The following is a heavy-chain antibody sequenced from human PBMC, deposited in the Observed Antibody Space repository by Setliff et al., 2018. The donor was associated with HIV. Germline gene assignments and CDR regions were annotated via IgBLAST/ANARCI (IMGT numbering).Heavy chain of an antibody. Sequence: SETLSLTCTVSGGSISNYYWSWIRQPPGKGLEWIGHIYSSGSTNYNPSLTSRVTISVDTSKNQISLKLSSVTAADTAVYYCARRMSSGSYYDYWGQGTLVTVSS. CDR1: GGSISNYY. CDR3: ARRMSSGSYYDY. V-gene: IGHV4-59*08. J-gene: IGHJ4*02. D-gene: IGHD1-26*01. CDR2: IYSSGST.